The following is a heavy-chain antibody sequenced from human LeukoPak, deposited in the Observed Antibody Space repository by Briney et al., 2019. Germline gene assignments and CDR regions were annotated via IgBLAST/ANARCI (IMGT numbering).Heavy chain of an antibody. J-gene: IGHJ4*01. D-gene: IGHD6-19*01. V-gene: IGHV3-23*01. CDR1: GFTFSNSA. CDR3: AKRICRGWSYFCY. CDR2: LSGSGITT. Sequence: GGSLRLSCAASGFTFSNSAMSWVRQAPGKGLEWVSTLSGSGITTYYADSVKGRFTISRDNSKNTLYLQMNSLRAEDTAVYYCAKRICRGWSYFCYLGHGTLVTVSS.